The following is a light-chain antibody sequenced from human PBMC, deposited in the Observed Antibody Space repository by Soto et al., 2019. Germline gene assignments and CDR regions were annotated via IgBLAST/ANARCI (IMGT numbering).Light chain of an antibody. CDR1: QSINNR. CDR3: QQYNSYSRT. V-gene: IGKV1-5*01. CDR2: DAS. Sequence: IQMTQSPSTLSASIGDRVTITCRASQSINNRLAWYQQMPGKAPNLLIYDASTLESGVPSRFRGSGSETEFTLTISSLQPDDFATYYCQQYNSYSRTFGQGTKVDI. J-gene: IGKJ1*01.